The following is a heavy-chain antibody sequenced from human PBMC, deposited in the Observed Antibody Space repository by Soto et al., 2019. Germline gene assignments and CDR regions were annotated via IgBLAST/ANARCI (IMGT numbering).Heavy chain of an antibody. CDR3: ARANNYYDSRSGYYHGMDV. CDR2: ISAYNGNT. J-gene: IGHJ6*02. D-gene: IGHD3-22*01. CDR1: GYTFTSYG. V-gene: IGHV1-18*01. Sequence: GASVNVSCKASGYTFTSYGISWVRQAPGQGLEWMGWISAYNGNTNYAQKLQGRVTMTTDTSTSTAYMELRSLRSDDTAVYYCARANNYYDSRSGYYHGMDVWGQGTTVTVSS.